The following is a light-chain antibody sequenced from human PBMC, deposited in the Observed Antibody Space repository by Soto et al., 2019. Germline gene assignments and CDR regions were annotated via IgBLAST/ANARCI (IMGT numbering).Light chain of an antibody. V-gene: IGLV2-14*01. CDR3: SSYTSSRTWV. Sequence: QSVLTQPASVSGSPGQSITISCTGTSSDVGGYNYVSWYQQHPGKAPKLMIYEVSNRPSGVSNRFSGSKSGNTASLTISVLQAEDEADYYCSSYTSSRTWVFGGGNKVTVL. J-gene: IGLJ3*02. CDR2: EVS. CDR1: SSDVGGYNY.